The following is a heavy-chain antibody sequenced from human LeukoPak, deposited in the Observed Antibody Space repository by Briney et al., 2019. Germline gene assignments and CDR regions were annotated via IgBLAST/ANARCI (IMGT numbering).Heavy chain of an antibody. J-gene: IGHJ4*02. CDR3: ARGGSSGYYYG. V-gene: IGHV4-4*07. CDR2: LYISGST. CDR1: GGSISSYY. D-gene: IGHD3-22*01. Sequence: SETLSLTCTVSGGSISSYYWSWIRQPAGKGLEWIGRLYISGSTNYNPSLKSRVTMSVDTSKNQFSLKLTSMTAADTAVYYCARGGSSGYYYGWGQGTLVTVSS.